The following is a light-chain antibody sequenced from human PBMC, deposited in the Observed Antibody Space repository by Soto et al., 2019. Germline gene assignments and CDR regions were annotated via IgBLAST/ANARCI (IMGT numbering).Light chain of an antibody. V-gene: IGKV1-5*03. CDR1: QTISSW. CDR2: KAS. CDR3: QQYNSYSPLT. J-gene: IGKJ4*01. Sequence: DIQMTQSPSTLSGSIGDRVTITCRASQTISSWLAWYRQKPGKAPKLLIYKASTLKSGVPSRFSGSGSGTEFTLTISSLQPDDFATYYCQQYNSYSPLTFGGGTKVDIK.